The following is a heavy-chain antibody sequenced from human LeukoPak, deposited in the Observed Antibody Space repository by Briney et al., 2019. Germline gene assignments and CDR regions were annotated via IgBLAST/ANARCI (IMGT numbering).Heavy chain of an antibody. CDR2: IYYSGST. CDR3: ARSKGSGSYHDY. CDR1: GGSISSSSYY. V-gene: IGHV4-39*01. J-gene: IGHJ4*02. Sequence: SEALSLTCTVSGGSISSSSYYWGWIRQPPGKGLEWIGSIYYSGSTYYNPSLKSRVTISVGTSKNQFSLKLSSVTAADTAVYYCARSKGSGSYHDYWGQGTLVTVSS. D-gene: IGHD3-10*01.